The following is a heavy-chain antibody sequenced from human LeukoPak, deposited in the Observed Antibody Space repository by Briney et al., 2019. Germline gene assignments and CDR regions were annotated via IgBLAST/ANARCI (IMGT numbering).Heavy chain of an antibody. Sequence: SETLCLTCTVSGGSISSYYWSWIRQPPGKGLEWVGYIYYSGSSNYSPYLTSRVPISVDTSKNRCSLKLSSVTAADSAVYYCARLGGSYFDYWGQGTLVTVSS. CDR2: IYYSGSS. CDR1: GGSISSYY. D-gene: IGHD3-10*01. V-gene: IGHV4-59*01. CDR3: ARLGGSYFDY. J-gene: IGHJ4*02.